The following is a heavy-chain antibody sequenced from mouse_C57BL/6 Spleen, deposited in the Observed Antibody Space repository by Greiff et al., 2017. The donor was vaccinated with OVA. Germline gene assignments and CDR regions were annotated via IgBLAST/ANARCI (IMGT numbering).Heavy chain of an antibody. J-gene: IGHJ4*01. CDR2: ISSGSSTI. Sequence: EVQVVESGGGLVKPGGSLKLSCAASGFTFSDYGMHWVRQAPEKGLEWVAYISSGSSTIYYADTVKGRFTISRDNAKNTLFLQMTSLRSEDTAMYYCARSYYYGSSYNYAMDYWGQGTSVTVSS. CDR3: ARSYYYGSSYNYAMDY. V-gene: IGHV5-17*01. D-gene: IGHD1-1*01. CDR1: GFTFSDYG.